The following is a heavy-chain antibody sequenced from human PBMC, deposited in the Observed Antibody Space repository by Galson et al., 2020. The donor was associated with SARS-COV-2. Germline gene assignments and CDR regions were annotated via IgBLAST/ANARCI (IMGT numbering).Heavy chain of an antibody. Sequence: SETLSLTCTVSGGSISSGGYYWSWIRQHQGKGLEWIGYIYYSGSTYYNPSLKSRVTISVDTSKNQFSLKLSSVTAADMAVYYCARVDYDILTGYSPGGMDVWGQGTTVTVSS. CDR1: GGSISSGGYY. V-gene: IGHV4-31*03. CDR3: ARVDYDILTGYSPGGMDV. CDR2: IYYSGST. J-gene: IGHJ6*02. D-gene: IGHD3-9*01.